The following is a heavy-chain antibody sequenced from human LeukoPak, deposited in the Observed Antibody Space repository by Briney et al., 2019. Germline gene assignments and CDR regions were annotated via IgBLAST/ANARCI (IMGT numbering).Heavy chain of an antibody. V-gene: IGHV3-30*04. D-gene: IGHD1-26*01. Sequence: GGSLRLSCAASGFTFSSYAMRWVRQAPGKGLEWVAVISYDGSNKYYADSVKGRFTISRDNSKNTLYLQMNSLRAEDTAVYYCASSSSSLGADDAFDIWGQGTMVTVSS. CDR1: GFTFSSYA. CDR3: ASSSSSLGADDAFDI. CDR2: ISYDGSNK. J-gene: IGHJ3*02.